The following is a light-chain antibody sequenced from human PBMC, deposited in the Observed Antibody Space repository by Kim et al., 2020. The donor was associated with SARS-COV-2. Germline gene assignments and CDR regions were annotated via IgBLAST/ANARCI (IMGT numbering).Light chain of an antibody. CDR2: DAS. CDR1: QSISSW. J-gene: IGKJ2*02. CDR3: QQYNSYSGGT. Sequence: DIQITQSPSTLSASVGDRVTITCRASQSISSWLAWYQQKPGKAPKLLIYDASSLESGVPSRFSGSGSGTEFTLTISSLQPDDFATYYCQQYNSYSGGTFGQGTKLEI. V-gene: IGKV1-5*01.